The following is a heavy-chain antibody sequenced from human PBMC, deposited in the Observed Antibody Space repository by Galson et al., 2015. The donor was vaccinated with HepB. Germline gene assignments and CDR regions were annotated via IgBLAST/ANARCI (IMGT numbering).Heavy chain of an antibody. V-gene: IGHV3-21*01. D-gene: IGHD5-18*01. Sequence: SLRLSCAASGFTFSSYSMNWVRQAPGKGLEWVSSISSSSSYIYYADSVKGRFTISRDNAKNSLYLQMNSLRAEHTAVYYCARETGGYSYGYVVWHAFDIWGQGTMVTVSS. J-gene: IGHJ3*02. CDR1: GFTFSSYS. CDR3: ARETGGYSYGYVVWHAFDI. CDR2: ISSSSSYI.